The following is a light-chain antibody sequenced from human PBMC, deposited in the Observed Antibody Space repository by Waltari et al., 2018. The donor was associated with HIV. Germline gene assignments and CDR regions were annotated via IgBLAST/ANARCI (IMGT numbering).Light chain of an antibody. Sequence: QLVLTQSPSASASLGASVKLTCTLSSGHSSYAIAWHQQQPEKGPRYLMKVDSDGSHSKGDGIPDRFSGSYSGAERYLTSSSLQSEDEADYYCQTWATGIQVFGGGTKLTVL. J-gene: IGLJ3*02. CDR2: VDSDGSH. CDR3: QTWATGIQV. CDR1: SGHSSYA. V-gene: IGLV4-69*02.